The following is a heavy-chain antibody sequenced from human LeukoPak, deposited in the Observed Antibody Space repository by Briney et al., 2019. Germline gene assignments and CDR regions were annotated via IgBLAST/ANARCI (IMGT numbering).Heavy chain of an antibody. CDR2: IYYSGIT. J-gene: IGHJ4*02. CDR3: ASLYGSGRRIDY. D-gene: IGHD3-10*01. Sequence: SETLSHTSTVSGGSISSYHWSWIRQPPGKGLEWLGDIYYSGITNYNSSPLSRVTISIDTSKIQFSLKLSSVTAADTAVYYCASLYGSGRRIDYWGQGTLVTVSS. CDR1: GGSISSYH. V-gene: IGHV4-59*08.